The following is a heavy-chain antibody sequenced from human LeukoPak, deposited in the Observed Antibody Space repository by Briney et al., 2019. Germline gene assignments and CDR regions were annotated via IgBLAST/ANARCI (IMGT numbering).Heavy chain of an antibody. D-gene: IGHD2-15*01. CDR1: GGSFSGYY. J-gene: IGHJ4*02. CDR3: ARGQVVRDY. Sequence: SETLSLTCAVYGGSFSGYYWSWIRQPPGKGLEWIGEINQSGSTNYNPSLKSRLTISIDTSKNQFSLKLNSVTAAGTAVYYCARGQVVRDYWGQGTLVTVSS. CDR2: INQSGST. V-gene: IGHV4-34*01.